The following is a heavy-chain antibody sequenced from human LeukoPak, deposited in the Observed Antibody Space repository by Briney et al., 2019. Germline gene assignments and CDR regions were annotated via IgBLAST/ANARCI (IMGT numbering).Heavy chain of an antibody. D-gene: IGHD1-26*01. V-gene: IGHV3-23*01. J-gene: IGHJ4*02. CDR2: ISISGTST. CDR3: TRGIKWELPLQY. CDR1: GFTISNYA. Sequence: GGSLRLSCAASGFTISNYAMSWVRQAPGKGPQWVSAISISGTSTYYAGSVKGRFTISKDSSRNTLYLQMNSLRADDTALYYCTRGIKWELPLQYWGLGTLVTVSS.